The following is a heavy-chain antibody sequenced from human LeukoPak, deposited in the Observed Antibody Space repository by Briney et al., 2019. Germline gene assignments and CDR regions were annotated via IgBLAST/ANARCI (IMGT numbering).Heavy chain of an antibody. D-gene: IGHD3-16*01. V-gene: IGHV3-21*01. CDR2: ISSSSSYI. Sequence: SGGSLRLSCAASGFTFSSYSMTWVRQAPGRGREWVSSISSSSSYIYYADSVKGRFTISRDNAKTSLYLQMNSLRAEDTAVYYCARDLIIWGASLLGAFDIWGQGTMVTVSS. J-gene: IGHJ3*02. CDR3: ARDLIIWGASLLGAFDI. CDR1: GFTFSSYS.